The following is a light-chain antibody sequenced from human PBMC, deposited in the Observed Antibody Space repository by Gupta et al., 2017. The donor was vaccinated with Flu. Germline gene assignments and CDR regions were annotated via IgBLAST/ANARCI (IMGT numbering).Light chain of an antibody. Sequence: QSVLTQPPSVSAAPGQRVTISCSGSNSNIGNNYVSWYQQLPGTAPKLLIDENSKRPSGIPDRFSGSKSGTSATLGITGLQTGDEADYYCGTWDSSLRGVFGGGTKLTVL. J-gene: IGLJ3*02. CDR2: ENS. CDR1: NSNIGNNY. V-gene: IGLV1-51*02. CDR3: GTWDSSLRGV.